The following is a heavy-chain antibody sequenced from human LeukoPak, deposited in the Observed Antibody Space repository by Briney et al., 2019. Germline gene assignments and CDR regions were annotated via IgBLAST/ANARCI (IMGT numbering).Heavy chain of an antibody. CDR2: IYYSGSP. J-gene: IGHJ4*02. D-gene: IGHD2-2*01. V-gene: IGHV4-59*01. Sequence: SETLSLTCTVSGGSISNYYWSWIRHPPGKGLEWIGYIYYSGSPNYNPSLKSRVTLSVDTSKNQFSLNLSSVTAADTAMYYCARGGYCSSTSCFPFDYWGQGTLVTVSS. CDR1: GGSISNYY. CDR3: ARGGYCSSTSCFPFDY.